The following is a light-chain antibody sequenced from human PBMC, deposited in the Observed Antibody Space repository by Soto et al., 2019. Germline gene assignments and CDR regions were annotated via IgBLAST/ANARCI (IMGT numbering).Light chain of an antibody. Sequence: NFMLTQPHSVSESPGKTVTISCTRSSGSIASNYVQWYQQRPGSSPTTVTYEDNQRPSGVPDRFSGSIDSSSNSASLTISGLKTEDEADYYCQSYDSSNSVVFGGGTKLTVL. CDR3: QSYDSSNSVV. CDR1: SGSIASNY. J-gene: IGLJ2*01. V-gene: IGLV6-57*01. CDR2: EDN.